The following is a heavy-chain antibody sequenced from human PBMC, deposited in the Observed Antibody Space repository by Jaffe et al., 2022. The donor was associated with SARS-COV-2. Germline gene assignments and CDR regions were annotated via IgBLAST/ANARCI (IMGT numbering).Heavy chain of an antibody. D-gene: IGHD5-18*01. CDR3: TRDWNYPYTYGFDY. V-gene: IGHV3-49*03. CDR2: IRSKAYSETT. J-gene: IGHJ4*02. CDR1: GFTFGDYA. Sequence: EVQLVESGGGLVQPGRSLRLSCTTSGFTFGDYAMSWFRQAPGKGLEWVAFIRSKAYSETTEYATSVKARFTISRDDSRSIAYLQMNSLKTEDTAVYYCTRDWNYPYTYGFDYWGQGTLVTVSS.